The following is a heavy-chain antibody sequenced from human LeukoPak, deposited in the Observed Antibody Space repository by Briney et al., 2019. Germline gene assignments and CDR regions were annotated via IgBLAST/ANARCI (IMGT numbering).Heavy chain of an antibody. V-gene: IGHV1-46*01. CDR3: AREGIAAAADY. CDR2: INPSGGST. Sequence: ASVKVSCKASGYTFTSYYMHWVRQAPGQGLEWMGIINPSGGSTSYAQKFQGRVTVTRDTSTSTVYMELSSLRSEDTAVYYCAREGIAAAADYWGQGTLVTVSS. J-gene: IGHJ4*02. CDR1: GYTFTSYY. D-gene: IGHD6-13*01.